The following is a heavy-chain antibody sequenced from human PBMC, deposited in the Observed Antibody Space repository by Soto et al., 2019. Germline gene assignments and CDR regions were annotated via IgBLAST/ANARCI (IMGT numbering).Heavy chain of an antibody. CDR2: INYRGST. Sequence: PSDTLSLTCALYGGPFSGYYWTGIRQPPGKGLEWIGEINYRGSTTYNPSLKSRVTISVDTSKNQFSLKLSSVTAADTAVYYCATRRDGYNYAELDYWGQGALVTVSS. V-gene: IGHV4-34*01. D-gene: IGHD5-12*01. CDR1: GGPFSGYY. J-gene: IGHJ4*02. CDR3: ATRRDGYNYAELDY.